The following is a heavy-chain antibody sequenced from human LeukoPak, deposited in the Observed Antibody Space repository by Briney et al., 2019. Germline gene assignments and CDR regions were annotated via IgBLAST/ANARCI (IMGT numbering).Heavy chain of an antibody. D-gene: IGHD2-8*01. J-gene: IGHJ4*02. CDR3: ARDKWWGASDH. CDR2: INGDATAT. CDR1: GFSFSAHW. V-gene: IGHV3-74*01. Sequence: GGSLRLSCAASGFSFSAHWMHWVHQAPGKGLMWVAQINGDATATNYAGSVKGRFTISRDNAKNTVHLQMSALTAEDTAVYYCARDKWWGASDHWGQGSLVTVSS.